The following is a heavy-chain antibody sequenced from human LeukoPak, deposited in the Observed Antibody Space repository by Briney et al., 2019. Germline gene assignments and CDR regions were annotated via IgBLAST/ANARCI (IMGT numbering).Heavy chain of an antibody. V-gene: IGHV3-74*01. CDR1: GFTFSSYW. CDR3: ARDRGYGYLFDY. CDR2: IIGDGSGA. Sequence: GGSLRLSCAASGFTFSSYWMHWVRQGPGKGLVWVSRIIGDGSGATYADSVKGRFTISRDNAKNTLYLQMNSLRAEDTAVYYCARDRGYGYLFDYWGQGTLVTVSS. D-gene: IGHD5-18*01. J-gene: IGHJ4*02.